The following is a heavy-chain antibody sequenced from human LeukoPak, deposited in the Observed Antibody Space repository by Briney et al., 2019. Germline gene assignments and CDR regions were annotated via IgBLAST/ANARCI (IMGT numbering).Heavy chain of an antibody. D-gene: IGHD3-22*01. CDR3: ARHEYYYDSSGYYEIDY. J-gene: IGHJ4*02. V-gene: IGHV4-34*01. CDR2: INHSGST. CDR1: GGSFTNYY. Sequence: IPSETLSLTCAVYGGSFTNYYWSWIRQPPGKGLEWIGEINHSGSTKYNPSLKSRVTISIDTSKNQFSLKLSSVTAADTAVYYCARHEYYYDSSGYYEIDYWGQGTLVTVSS.